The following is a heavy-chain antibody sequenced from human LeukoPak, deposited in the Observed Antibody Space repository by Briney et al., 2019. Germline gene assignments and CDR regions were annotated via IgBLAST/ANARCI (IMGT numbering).Heavy chain of an antibody. CDR2: INSDGSST. J-gene: IGHJ4*02. CDR3: TRGVGATQEPFDY. CDR1: GFTFSSHW. V-gene: IGHV3-74*01. D-gene: IGHD1-26*01. Sequence: GGSLRLSCAASGFTFSSHWMHWVRQAPGKGLVWVSRINSDGSSTSYADSVKGRFTISRDNAKNTPYLQMNSLRAEDTAVYYCTRGVGATQEPFDYWGQGTLVTVSS.